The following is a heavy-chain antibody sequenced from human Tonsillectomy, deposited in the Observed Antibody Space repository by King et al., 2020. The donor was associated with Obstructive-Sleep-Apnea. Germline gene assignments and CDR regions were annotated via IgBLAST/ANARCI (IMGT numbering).Heavy chain of an antibody. V-gene: IGHV7-4-1*02. D-gene: IGHD6-19*01. CDR3: ARDDSSGWWGGACEN. CDR1: GYTFTSYA. CDR2: INTNTGYP. J-gene: IGHJ3*02. Sequence: VQLVESGSELKKPGASVKVSCKASGYTFTSYAMNWVRQSPGQGLEWMGWINTNTGYPTYAPGFTGRFVFSLDTSVSTAYLQISSLKAEDTSVYYSARDDSSGWWGGACENWGNGTMVTVSS.